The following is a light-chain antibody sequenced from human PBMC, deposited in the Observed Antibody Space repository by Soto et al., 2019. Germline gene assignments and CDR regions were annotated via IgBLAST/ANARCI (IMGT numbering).Light chain of an antibody. Sequence: EIVLTQSPGTLSLSPGERATLSCRASQSVRSSYLAWYQQKPGQAPRLLIFDASNRAIGIPDRFSGSGSGTDFTLVISRLEPEDFAVYYCQQYGDSPTFGQGTKVEIK. V-gene: IGKV3-20*01. CDR1: QSVRSSY. CDR2: DAS. J-gene: IGKJ1*01. CDR3: QQYGDSPT.